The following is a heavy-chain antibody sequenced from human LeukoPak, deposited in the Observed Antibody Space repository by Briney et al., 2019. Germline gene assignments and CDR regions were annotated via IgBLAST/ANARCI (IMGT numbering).Heavy chain of an antibody. CDR2: INAGNGNT. CDR1: GYTFINHA. Sequence: ASVRVSCKASGYTFINHALQWVRQAPGQRLEWMGWINAGNGNTKYSQKFQGRVTITRGTSATTAYMELISLRSEDTAVYYCARGIWNSGLYGPYYFDYWGQGTLVTVSS. CDR3: ARGIWNSGLYGPYYFDY. J-gene: IGHJ4*02. D-gene: IGHD1/OR15-1a*01. V-gene: IGHV1-3*01.